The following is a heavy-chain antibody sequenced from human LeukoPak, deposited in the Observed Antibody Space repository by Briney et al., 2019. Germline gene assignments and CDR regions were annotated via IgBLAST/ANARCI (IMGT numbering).Heavy chain of an antibody. D-gene: IGHD3-10*01. V-gene: IGHV3-9*01. J-gene: IGHJ3*02. Sequence: GGSLRLSCAASGFDFEDYAIHWVRQVPGKGLEWVSGISWNSGAKAYADSVRGRFTISRENAENSLYLQMNSLRAEDTAVYYCARTYYYGSGSQSSAFDIWGQGTMDTVS. CDR2: ISWNSGAK. CDR1: GFDFEDYA. CDR3: ARTYYYGSGSQSSAFDI.